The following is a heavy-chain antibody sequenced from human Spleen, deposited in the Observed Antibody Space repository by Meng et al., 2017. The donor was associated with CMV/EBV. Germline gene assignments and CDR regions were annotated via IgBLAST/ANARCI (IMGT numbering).Heavy chain of an antibody. Sequence: SVYPVTNYYFHWVRQGPDQGLGWLGWINPYSSGTTSAQQFEDRVTMTRDTSSSTAYMDLSRLTSDDTAVYYCARVRTRMVYATNCDYWGQGTLVTVSS. D-gene: IGHD2-8*01. CDR3: ARVRTRMVYATNCDY. V-gene: IGHV1-2*02. CDR2: INPYSSGT. J-gene: IGHJ4*02. CDR1: VYPVTNYY.